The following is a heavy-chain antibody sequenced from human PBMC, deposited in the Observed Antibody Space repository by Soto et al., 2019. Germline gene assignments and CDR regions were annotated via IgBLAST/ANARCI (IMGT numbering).Heavy chain of an antibody. Sequence: GGSLRLSCTASGFTFGDYAMSWFRQAPGKGLEWVGFIRSKAYGGTTEYAASVKGRFTISRDDSKSIAYLQMNSLKTEDTAVYYCTRTGIAAAGIDVWFDPWGQGTLVTVSS. CDR2: IRSKAYGGTT. V-gene: IGHV3-49*03. CDR1: GFTFGDYA. D-gene: IGHD6-13*01. J-gene: IGHJ5*02. CDR3: TRTGIAAAGIDVWFDP.